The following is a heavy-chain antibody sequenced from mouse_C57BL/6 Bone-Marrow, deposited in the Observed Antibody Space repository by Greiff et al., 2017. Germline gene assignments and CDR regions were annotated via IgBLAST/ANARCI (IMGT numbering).Heavy chain of an antibody. CDR3: ARKAYYLDY. Sequence: VQLQQSGAELVRPGTSVTMSCKASGYTFTNYWIGWAKQRPGHGLEWIGDIYPGGGYTNYTEKFKGKATLTADKSSSTAYMQFSSLTSEDTAIYYCARKAYYLDYWGQGTTLTVSS. V-gene: IGHV1-63*01. CDR1: GYTFTNYW. CDR2: IYPGGGYT. J-gene: IGHJ2*01.